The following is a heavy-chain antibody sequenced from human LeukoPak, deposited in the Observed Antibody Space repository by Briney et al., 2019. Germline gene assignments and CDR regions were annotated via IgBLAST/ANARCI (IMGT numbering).Heavy chain of an antibody. V-gene: IGHV5-51*01. CDR1: GYSFTSYW. D-gene: IGHD3-10*01. CDR2: IYPGDSDT. Sequence: GESLKISCKGSGYSFTSYWIGWVRQMPGKGLEWMGIIYPGDSDTRYSPSFQGQVTISADKSISTAYLQWNSLKASDTAMYYCARQATMVRGVIIWFDPWGQGTLVTVSS. CDR3: ARQATMVRGVIIWFDP. J-gene: IGHJ5*02.